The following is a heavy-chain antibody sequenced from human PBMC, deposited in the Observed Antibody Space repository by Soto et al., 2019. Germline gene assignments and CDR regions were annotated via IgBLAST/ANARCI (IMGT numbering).Heavy chain of an antibody. CDR2: IKQDGSEK. V-gene: IGHV3-7*01. J-gene: IGHJ6*02. CDR3: ARDLGKLVWDYYYYYGMDV. Sequence: GGSLRLSCAASGFTFSSYLMSWVRQSPGKGLEWVANIKQDGSEKYYVDSVKGRFTISRDNAKNSLYLQMNSLRAEDTAVYYCARDLGKLVWDYYYYYGMDVWGQGTTVTVSS. D-gene: IGHD6-13*01. CDR1: GFTFSSYL.